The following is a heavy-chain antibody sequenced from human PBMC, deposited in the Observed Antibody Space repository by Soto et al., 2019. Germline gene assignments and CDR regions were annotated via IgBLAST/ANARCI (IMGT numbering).Heavy chain of an antibody. CDR3: ARRTVNIRTFYSGLKTHFFDY. J-gene: IGHJ4*02. Sequence: QLQLQESGPGLVKPSETLSLTCAVSGGSISSSSYYWGWIRQPPGKGLEWIGSIYYSGSTYYTPSLQSRVAISVDTSKNKFSLKLNSVTAADTAVYYCARRTVNIRTFYSGLKTHFFDYWGQGTLVTVSS. V-gene: IGHV4-39*01. CDR2: IYYSGST. CDR1: GGSISSSSYY. D-gene: IGHD6-19*01.